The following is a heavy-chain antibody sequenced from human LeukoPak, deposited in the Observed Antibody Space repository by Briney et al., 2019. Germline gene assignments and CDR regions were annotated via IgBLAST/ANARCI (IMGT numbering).Heavy chain of an antibody. D-gene: IGHD6-25*01. Sequence: GGSLRLSCVASGFAFSSYSMNWVRQAPGKGLEWVSYVSSGSSTIYYADSVEGRFTISRDNAKNSLYLQMNSLRVEDTAVYYCARSVVISPAAPYIWFDPWGQGTLVTVSS. CDR1: GFAFSSYS. CDR3: ARSVVISPAAPYIWFDP. J-gene: IGHJ5*02. CDR2: VSSGSSTI. V-gene: IGHV3-48*04.